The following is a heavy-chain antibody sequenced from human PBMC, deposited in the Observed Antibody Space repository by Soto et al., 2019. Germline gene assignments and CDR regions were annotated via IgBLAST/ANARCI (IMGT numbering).Heavy chain of an antibody. D-gene: IGHD3-10*01. Sequence: LXLSCAASGFSFSHYLMHWVRQAPGKGLVWVSRISPDGRTTTYADSVKGRFTISRDNAKSTLYLQMNSLTVEDGAVYYCADSWLPTSYWGPGTLVTVSS. V-gene: IGHV3-74*01. CDR2: ISPDGRTT. J-gene: IGHJ4*02. CDR1: GFSFSHYL. CDR3: ADSWLPTSY.